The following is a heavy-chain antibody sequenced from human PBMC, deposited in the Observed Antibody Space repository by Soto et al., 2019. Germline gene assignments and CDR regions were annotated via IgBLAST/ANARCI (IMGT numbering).Heavy chain of an antibody. CDR3: AREGNLGRWLQPLDF. Sequence: ASVKVSCKASGYTLTSYAMHWVRQAPGQRLEWMGWINAGNGNTKYSQKFQGRVTIIRDTSASTAYMELSSLRSEDTAVYYCAREGNLGRWLQPLDFWGQGTLVTVSS. CDR2: INAGNGNT. D-gene: IGHD5-12*01. V-gene: IGHV1-3*01. CDR1: GYTLTSYA. J-gene: IGHJ4*02.